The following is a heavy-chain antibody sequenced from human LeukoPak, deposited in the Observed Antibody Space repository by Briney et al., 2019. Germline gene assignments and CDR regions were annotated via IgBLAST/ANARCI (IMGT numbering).Heavy chain of an antibody. D-gene: IGHD3-9*01. CDR3: ARDLSSPEYQGRAGYYDILTGYYNSINFDY. J-gene: IGHJ4*02. Sequence: GGSLRLSCAASGFTFSSYWMSWVRQAPGKGLEWVANIKQDGSEKYYVDSVKGRFTISRDNAKNSLYLQMNSLRAEDTAVYYCARDLSSPEYQGRAGYYDILTGYYNSINFDYWGQGTLVTVSS. CDR2: IKQDGSEK. CDR1: GFTFSSYW. V-gene: IGHV3-7*01.